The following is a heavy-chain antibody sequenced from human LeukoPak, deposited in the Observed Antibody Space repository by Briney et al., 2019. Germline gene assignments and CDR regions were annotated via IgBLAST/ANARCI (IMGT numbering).Heavy chain of an antibody. Sequence: PGRSLRLSCAASGFTFSTYGIHWVRHAPGKGLEWVAVISCDGSNKYYADSVKGRFTISRDNSKNTLYLQMNSLRAEDTAVYYCAKSTHSSGYDDSFDIWGQGTMVTVSS. V-gene: IGHV3-30*18. CDR1: GFTFSTYG. J-gene: IGHJ3*02. CDR3: AKSTHSSGYDDSFDI. CDR2: ISCDGSNK. D-gene: IGHD3-22*01.